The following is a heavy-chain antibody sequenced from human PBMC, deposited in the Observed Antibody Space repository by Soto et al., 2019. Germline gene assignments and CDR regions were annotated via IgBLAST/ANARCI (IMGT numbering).Heavy chain of an antibody. J-gene: IGHJ6*02. CDR3: ARDRGVLVPAAMRDRSPYYYYGMDV. CDR2: IYYSGST. V-gene: IGHV4-31*03. D-gene: IGHD2-2*01. Sequence: PSETLSLTCTVSGGSSSSGGYYWSWIRQHPGKGLEWIGYIYYSGSTYYNPSLKSRVTISVDTSKNQFSLKLSSVTAADTAVYYCARDRGVLVPAAMRDRSPYYYYGMDVWGQGTTVTVSS. CDR1: GGSSSSGGYY.